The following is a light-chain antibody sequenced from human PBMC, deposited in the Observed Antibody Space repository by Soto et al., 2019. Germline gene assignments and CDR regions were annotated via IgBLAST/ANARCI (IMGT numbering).Light chain of an antibody. CDR2: DAS. J-gene: IGKJ3*01. Sequence: IVMTQSPATLSVSPGERATLSCRASQSVSTKLAWYQHKPGQAPRLLVYDASIRATGIPARFSGGGSGTDFTLTISNLQSEDFAVYFCQQYDKWPPAFTFGPGTKVDLK. CDR3: QQYDKWPPAFT. V-gene: IGKV3-15*01. CDR1: QSVSTK.